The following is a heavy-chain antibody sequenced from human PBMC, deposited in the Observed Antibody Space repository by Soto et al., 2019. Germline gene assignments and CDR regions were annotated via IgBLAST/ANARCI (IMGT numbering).Heavy chain of an antibody. D-gene: IGHD6-13*01. CDR2: IYYSGST. V-gene: IGHV4-30-4*01. J-gene: IGHJ4*02. CDR3: ARAGGGQQLAMPFDY. CDR1: GGSISSGDYY. Sequence: QVQLQESGPGLVKPSQTLSLTCTVSGGSISSGDYYWSWIRQPPGKGLEWIGYIYYSGSTYYNPSLKSRVNISVDTSKNQFSLKLSSVTAADTAVYYCARAGGGQQLAMPFDYWGQGTLVTVSS.